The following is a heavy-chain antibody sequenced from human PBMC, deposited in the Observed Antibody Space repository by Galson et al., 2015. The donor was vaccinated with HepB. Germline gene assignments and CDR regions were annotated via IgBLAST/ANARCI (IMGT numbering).Heavy chain of an antibody. Sequence: SLRLSCAGSGFIFRHHAMAWIRQAPGKGLEWVSGINGRGSTRSYSGAVKGRFSISRDNPKDTVFLQMDNLRAEDTAVYYCVKEGSWFGGDWFDPWGQGALVTVS. CDR3: VKEGSWFGGDWFDP. CDR2: INGRGSTR. V-gene: IGHV3-23*01. D-gene: IGHD3-16*01. CDR1: GFIFRHHA. J-gene: IGHJ5*02.